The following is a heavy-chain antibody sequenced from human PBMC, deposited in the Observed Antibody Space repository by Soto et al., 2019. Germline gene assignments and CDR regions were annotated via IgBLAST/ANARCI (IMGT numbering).Heavy chain of an antibody. CDR3: ARVFENYYDSSGPDAFDI. CDR2: ISGYIGNT. Sequence: ASVKVSCKASGYTFTSYGISWVRQAPGQGLEWMGWISGYIGNTKYAQNLQGRVTMTTHTPTTTAYMELRSLRFDDTAVYYCARVFENYYDSSGPDAFDIWGQGTMVTVS. D-gene: IGHD3-22*01. CDR1: GYTFTSYG. J-gene: IGHJ3*02. V-gene: IGHV1-18*04.